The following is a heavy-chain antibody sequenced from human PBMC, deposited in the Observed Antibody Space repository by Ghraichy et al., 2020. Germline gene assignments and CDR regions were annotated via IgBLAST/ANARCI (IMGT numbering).Heavy chain of an antibody. D-gene: IGHD6-19*01. V-gene: IGHV4-59*01. Sequence: ESLNISCTVSGGSISSYYWSWIRQPPGKGLEWIGYIYYSGSTNYNPSLKSRVTISVDTSKNQFSLKLSSVTAADTAVYYCARSGMKQWLERFDPWGQGTLVTVSS. J-gene: IGHJ5*02. CDR3: ARSGMKQWLERFDP. CDR1: GGSISSYY. CDR2: IYYSGST.